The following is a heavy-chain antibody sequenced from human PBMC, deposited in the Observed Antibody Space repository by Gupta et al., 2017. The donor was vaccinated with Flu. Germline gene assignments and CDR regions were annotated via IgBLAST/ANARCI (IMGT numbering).Heavy chain of an antibody. CDR2: ISSSSSYI. D-gene: IGHD6-6*01. Sequence: DVQLVESGGGLVKPGGSLRLSCAASGFTFRTFSMNWGRQAPGKGLEWVSFISSSSSYIYYTDSVKGRFTISRDNAKNSLYLQMNSLRAEDTAVYYCTRSFSSSSPDDYWGQGTLVTVSS. J-gene: IGHJ4*02. CDR3: TRSFSSSSPDDY. V-gene: IGHV3-21*01. CDR1: GFTFRTFS.